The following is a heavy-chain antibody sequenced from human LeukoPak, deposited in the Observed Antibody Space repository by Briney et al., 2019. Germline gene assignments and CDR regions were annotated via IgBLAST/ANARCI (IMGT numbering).Heavy chain of an antibody. V-gene: IGHV1-46*01. Sequence: ASGKVSCKASGYTFTNNYIHWVRQAPGLGLEWMGIINPRDGSTNYAQKFQGRVTMTTDTSTSTVNMELSSLRPEDTAVYYCARDLAAPAGGDYGYYYYGMDVWGQGTTVTVFS. CDR2: INPRDGST. J-gene: IGHJ6*02. CDR1: GYTFTNNY. CDR3: ARDLAAPAGGDYGYYYYGMDV. D-gene: IGHD6-13*01.